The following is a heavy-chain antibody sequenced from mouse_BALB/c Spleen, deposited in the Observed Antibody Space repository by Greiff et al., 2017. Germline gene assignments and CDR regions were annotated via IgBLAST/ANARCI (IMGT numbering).Heavy chain of an antibody. J-gene: IGHJ4*01. CDR2: IDPSDSYT. Sequence: VQLQQPGAELVKPGASVKLSCKASGYTFTSYWMHWVKQRPGQGLEWIGEIDPSDSYTNYNQKFKDKATLTVDKSSSTAYMQLSSPTSEDSAVYYCTSFYAMDYWGQGTSVTVSS. CDR1: GYTFTSYW. CDR3: TSFYAMDY. V-gene: IGHV1-69*02.